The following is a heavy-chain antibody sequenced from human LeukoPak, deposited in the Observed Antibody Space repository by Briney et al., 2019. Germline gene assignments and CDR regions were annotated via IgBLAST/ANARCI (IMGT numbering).Heavy chain of an antibody. Sequence: SETLSLTCTVSGGSISSNSYYWGWIRQPPGKGLDWIGSIYYSGSTYYNPSLKGRVTISVDTSKNQVSLKLSSVTAADTAVYYCARHYPSSWYASDYWGQGTLVTVSS. D-gene: IGHD6-13*01. CDR3: ARHYPSSWYASDY. CDR2: IYYSGST. J-gene: IGHJ4*02. V-gene: IGHV4-39*01. CDR1: GGSISSNSYY.